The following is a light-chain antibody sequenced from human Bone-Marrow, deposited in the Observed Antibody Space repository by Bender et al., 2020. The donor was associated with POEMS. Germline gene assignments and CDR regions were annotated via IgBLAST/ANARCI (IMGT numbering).Light chain of an antibody. J-gene: IGLJ3*02. V-gene: IGLV2-11*01. CDR2: DVN. CDR1: SSDIGAYDY. Sequence: QSALTQSRSVSGSPGQSVTISCNGTSSDIGAYDYVSWYQQHPGKAPQVIIFDVNKRPSGGPDRFSGSKSGNTASLTISGLQAEDEADYYCCSYADSNTLVFGGGTKMTVL. CDR3: CSYADSNTLV.